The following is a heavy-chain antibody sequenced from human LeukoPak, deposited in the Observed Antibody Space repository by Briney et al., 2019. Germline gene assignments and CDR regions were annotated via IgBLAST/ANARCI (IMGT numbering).Heavy chain of an antibody. D-gene: IGHD1-26*01. V-gene: IGHV1-2*02. CDR2: INPNSGGT. Sequence: GASVKVSCKASGYTFTGYYMHWVRQAPGQGLEWMGWINPNSGGTNYAQKFQGRVTMTRDTSISTAYMELSRLRSDDTAVYYCAPTQVGATAKGFDYWGQGTLVTVSS. J-gene: IGHJ4*02. CDR3: APTQVGATAKGFDY. CDR1: GYTFTGYY.